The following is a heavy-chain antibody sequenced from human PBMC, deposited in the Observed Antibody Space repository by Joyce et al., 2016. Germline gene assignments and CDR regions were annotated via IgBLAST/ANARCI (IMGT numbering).Heavy chain of an antibody. Sequence: QVQLQESGPGLVKPSETLSLTCTVSGGSISSYYWSWIRQSPGKGLEWIGYIYYSGNTNYSPSLKSRVTISVDKSKHQFSLKLSSVTAADTAVYYCARGGHGAYLQSDWGQGTLVTVSS. V-gene: IGHV4-59*01. D-gene: IGHD4-17*01. CDR3: ARGGHGAYLQSD. CDR2: IYYSGNT. CDR1: GGSISSYY. J-gene: IGHJ4*02.